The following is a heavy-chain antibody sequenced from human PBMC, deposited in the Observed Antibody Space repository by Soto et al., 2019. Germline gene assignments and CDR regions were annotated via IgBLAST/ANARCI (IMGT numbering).Heavy chain of an antibody. CDR3: ARVNVVVVAATREYYFDY. D-gene: IGHD2-15*01. J-gene: IGHJ4*02. CDR1: GYTFTVYY. Sequence: ASVKVSCKASGYTFTVYYMHWVRQAPGQGLEWMGWINPNSGGTNYAQKFQGRVTMTRDTSISTAYMELSRLRSDDTAVYYCARVNVVVVAATREYYFDYWGQGTMVTVYS. CDR2: INPNSGGT. V-gene: IGHV1-2*02.